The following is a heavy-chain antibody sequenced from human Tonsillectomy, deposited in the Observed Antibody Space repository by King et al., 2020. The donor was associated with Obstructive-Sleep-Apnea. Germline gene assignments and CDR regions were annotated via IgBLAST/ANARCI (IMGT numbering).Heavy chain of an antibody. V-gene: IGHV4-59*01. CDR1: GGSINDYY. D-gene: IGHD2-15*01. CDR2: IYYSGST. J-gene: IGHJ6*02. Sequence: VQLQESGPRLVKPSETLSLTCSVSGGSINDYYWSWFRQPPGKGLEWIGYIYYSGSTDYNPSLKSRVTISVDTSKNQFSLTLSSVNATDAAVYYWARVRAATNYYGMDVWGQGTTVTVSS. CDR3: ARVRAATNYYGMDV.